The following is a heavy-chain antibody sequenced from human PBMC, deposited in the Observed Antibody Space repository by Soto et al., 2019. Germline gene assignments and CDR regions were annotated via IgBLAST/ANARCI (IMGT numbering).Heavy chain of an antibody. D-gene: IGHD3-3*01. CDR2: IHHIGST. V-gene: IGHV4-4*02. CDR1: SGSISSSTW. Sequence: SETLSLTCGVSSGSISSSTWWTWVRQPPGKGLEWIGEIHHIGSTNYNPSLKSRLTMSVDKSRNHFSLQLTSVTAADTAVYYCAKVGPSQARSFDHWGQALLVTVSS. J-gene: IGHJ4*02. CDR3: AKVGPSQARSFDH.